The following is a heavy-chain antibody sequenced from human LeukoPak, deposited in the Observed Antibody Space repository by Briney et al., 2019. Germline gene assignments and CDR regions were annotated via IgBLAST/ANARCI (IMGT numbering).Heavy chain of an antibody. J-gene: IGHJ6*03. V-gene: IGHV3-30*02. CDR1: GLTFSSYG. CDR2: IRYDGSNK. CDR3: AKGGYGDRYSYMDV. D-gene: IGHD4-17*01. Sequence: GGSLRLSCAASGLTFSSYGMHWVRQAPGKGLEWVAFIRYDGSNKYYADSVKGRFTISRDNSKNTLYLQMNSLRAEDTAVYYCAKGGYGDRYSYMDVWGKGTTVTVSS.